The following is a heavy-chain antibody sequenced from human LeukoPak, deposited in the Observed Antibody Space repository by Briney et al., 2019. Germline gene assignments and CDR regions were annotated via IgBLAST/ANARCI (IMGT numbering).Heavy chain of an antibody. CDR2: ISYDGSTK. CDR3: ARGTYSGYDYFDY. J-gene: IGHJ4*02. CDR1: GFTFSSYA. Sequence: AGGSLRLSCAASGFTFSSYAIHWVRQAPGKGLEWVALISYDGSTKYSADSVKGRFTISRDNAKNSLYLQMNSLRAEDTAVYYCARGTYSGYDYFDYWGQGTLVTVSS. D-gene: IGHD5-12*01. V-gene: IGHV3-30*04.